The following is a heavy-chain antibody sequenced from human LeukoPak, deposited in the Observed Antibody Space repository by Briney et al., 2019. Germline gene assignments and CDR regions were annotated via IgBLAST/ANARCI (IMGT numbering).Heavy chain of an antibody. J-gene: IGHJ3*02. CDR2: TYYKSKWYN. D-gene: IGHD7-27*01. V-gene: IGHV6-1*01. CDR3: ARDADWGYDAFDI. Sequence: RSQTLSLACAISGDSVSVNSDVWNWIRQSPSRGLEWLGRTYYKSKWYNDYAVSVKSRITISPDTSKNQFSLQLNSVTPEDTAVHYCARDADWGYDAFDIWGQGTMVTVSS. CDR1: GDSVSVNSDV.